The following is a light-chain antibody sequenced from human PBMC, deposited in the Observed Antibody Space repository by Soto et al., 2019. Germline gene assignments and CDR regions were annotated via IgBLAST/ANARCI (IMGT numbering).Light chain of an antibody. V-gene: IGLV1-40*01. CDR1: SSNIGAHYA. J-gene: IGLJ3*02. CDR2: ATN. CDR3: QSYDTSLSGSWV. Sequence: QSVLTQPPSVSGAPGQRVTISCTGSSSNIGAHYAVHWYQQLPGTAPRLLSHATNNRPSGVPDRFSGSKAGASASLTITGLQAEDEAYYYCQSYDTSLSGSWVFGGGTKLTVL.